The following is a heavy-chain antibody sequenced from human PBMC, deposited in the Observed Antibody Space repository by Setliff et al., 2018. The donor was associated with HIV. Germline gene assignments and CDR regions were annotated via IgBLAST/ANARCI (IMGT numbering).Heavy chain of an antibody. CDR1: GFRFRSYW. Sequence: PGGSLRLSCAASGFRFRSYWMSWVRQAPGKGLESVANVKQDGTETLYVDSVKGRFTISRDNANNLVYLQMNSLRVEDTAIYYCARDWRSGYDLNFDYWGQGTVVTVSS. V-gene: IGHV3-7*01. D-gene: IGHD5-12*01. CDR2: VKQDGTET. CDR3: ARDWRSGYDLNFDY. J-gene: IGHJ4*03.